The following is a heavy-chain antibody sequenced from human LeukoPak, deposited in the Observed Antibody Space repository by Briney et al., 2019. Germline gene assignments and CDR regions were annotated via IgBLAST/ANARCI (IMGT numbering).Heavy chain of an antibody. CDR1: GGSFSGYY. J-gene: IGHJ3*02. Sequence: PSETLSLTCVVYGGSFSGYYWSWIRQPPGKGLEWIGEINHSGSTNYNPSLKSRVTISVDTSKNQFSLKLSSVTAADTAVYYCARAYYYDSSGYPYDAFDIWGQGTMVTVSS. CDR2: INHSGST. D-gene: IGHD3-22*01. V-gene: IGHV4-34*01. CDR3: ARAYYYDSSGYPYDAFDI.